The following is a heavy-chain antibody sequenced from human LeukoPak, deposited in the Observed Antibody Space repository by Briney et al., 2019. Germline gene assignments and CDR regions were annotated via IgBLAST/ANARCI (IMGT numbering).Heavy chain of an antibody. D-gene: IGHD3-10*01. CDR2: ISGSGGST. CDR1: GFNFSSYA. Sequence: GGSLRLSCAASGFNFSSYAMSWVRQAPGKGLEWVSAISGSGGSTYYADSVKGRFTISRDNSKNTLYLQMNSLRAEDTAVYYCAKSPGDYYGSGTSYWGQGTLVTVSS. CDR3: AKSPGDYYGSGTSY. J-gene: IGHJ4*02. V-gene: IGHV3-23*01.